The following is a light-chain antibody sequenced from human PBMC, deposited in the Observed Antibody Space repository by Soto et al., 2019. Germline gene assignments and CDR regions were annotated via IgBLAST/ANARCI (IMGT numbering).Light chain of an antibody. V-gene: IGKV3-15*01. CDR2: GAS. J-gene: IGKJ5*01. CDR1: QNIATS. Sequence: EIVMTQSPATLSVSPGERATLSCRASQNIATSLAWYQQKPGQAPRLLIYGASSRATGIPARFSGSGSGTDFTLTISSLQAEDSAVYYCQQYDSSPRTFGQGTRVDIK. CDR3: QQYDSSPRT.